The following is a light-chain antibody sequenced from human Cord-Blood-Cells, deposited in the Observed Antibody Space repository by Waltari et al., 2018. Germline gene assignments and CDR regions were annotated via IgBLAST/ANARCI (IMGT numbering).Light chain of an antibody. CDR2: EGS. CDR3: CSYADSSTWV. J-gene: IGLJ3*02. CDR1: SSDVGSYNL. Sequence: QSALTQPASVSGSPGQSITISCTGTSSDVGSYNLLTWYQHHPGKAPKLMVSEGSKRPSGVSNRFSCTKSCITASRTISGLQAEDEANEYCCSYADSSTWVFGGGTKLTVL. V-gene: IGLV2-23*01.